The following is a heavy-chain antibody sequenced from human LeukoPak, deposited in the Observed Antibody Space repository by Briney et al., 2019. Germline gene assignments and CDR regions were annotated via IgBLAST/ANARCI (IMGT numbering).Heavy chain of an antibody. CDR2: IYYGGNT. J-gene: IGHJ4*02. CDR3: ARDPAAVPAGF. D-gene: IGHD2-2*01. V-gene: IGHV4-59*12. CDR1: GGSIGSYY. Sequence: SETLSLTFTVSGGSIGSYYWSWIRQPPGKGLEWIGAIYYGGNTYYNPSLKSRLTISVDTSKNHFSLNLTSVTAADTAIYYCARDPAAVPAGFWGQGTLVTVSS.